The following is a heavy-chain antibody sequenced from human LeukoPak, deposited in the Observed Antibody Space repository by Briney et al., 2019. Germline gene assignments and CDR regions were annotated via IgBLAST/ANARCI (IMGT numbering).Heavy chain of an antibody. CDR3: ARAVFYDDFGRTYYLDY. CDR2: IYYSGST. Sequence: PSETLSLTCTVSRDSHSSYLWSWIRQPPGKGLEWIGYIYYSGSTNYNPSLKSRVTISVDTSKNQFSLKLSSVTAADTAVYYCARAVFYDDFGRTYYLDYWSQGTLVTVSS. J-gene: IGHJ4*02. CDR1: RDSHSSYL. V-gene: IGHV4-59*01. D-gene: IGHD3/OR15-3a*01.